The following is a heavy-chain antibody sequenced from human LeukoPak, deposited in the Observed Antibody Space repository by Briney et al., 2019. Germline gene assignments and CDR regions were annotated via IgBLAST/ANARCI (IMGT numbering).Heavy chain of an antibody. CDR1: VLTFSVYG. D-gene: IGHD3-16*01. J-gene: IGHJ4*02. CDR2: LSYGGTNK. Sequence: GKSLRLSCAPSVLTFSVYGIHWVRQAPGKGLEWVAFLSYGGTNKFYADSVKGRFTISGDTSKNTLYLQMNTLRADDTAVYYCARGLYPNGGYYFDYWGQGTLVTVSS. V-gene: IGHV3-33*05. CDR3: ARGLYPNGGYYFDY.